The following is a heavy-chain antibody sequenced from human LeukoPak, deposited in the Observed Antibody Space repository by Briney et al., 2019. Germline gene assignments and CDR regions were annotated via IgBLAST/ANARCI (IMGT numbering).Heavy chain of an antibody. J-gene: IGHJ4*02. CDR3: AKDRAYGSGSYSY. D-gene: IGHD3-10*01. CDR1: GFTFSSYN. CDR2: ISSSSSYI. Sequence: GGSLRLSCAASGFTFSSYNMNWVRQAPGKGLEWVSSISSSSSYIYYADSVKGRFTISRDNAKNSLYLQMNSLRAEDTAVYYCAKDRAYGSGSYSYWGQGTLVTVSS. V-gene: IGHV3-21*04.